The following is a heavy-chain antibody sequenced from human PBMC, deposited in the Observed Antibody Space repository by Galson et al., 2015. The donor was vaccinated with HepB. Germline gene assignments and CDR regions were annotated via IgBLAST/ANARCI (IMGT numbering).Heavy chain of an antibody. J-gene: IGHJ2*01. D-gene: IGHD2-21*02. V-gene: IGHV3-21*01. CDR1: GFTFRDYS. CDR2: ISAGSRYM. CDR3: ARAGYCGGDCYAIQRYWYFDL. Sequence: SLRLSCAASGFTFRDYSINWVRQAPGQGLEWVSYISAGSRYMYYADSVRGRVTISRDNAENSLYLQMNSLTSEDTGVYYCARAGYCGGDCYAIQRYWYFDLRGRGTLVTVSS.